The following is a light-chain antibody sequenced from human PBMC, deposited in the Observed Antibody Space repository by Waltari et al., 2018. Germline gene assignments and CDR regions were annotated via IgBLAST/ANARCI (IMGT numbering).Light chain of an antibody. CDR1: SSDFGGYNY. J-gene: IGLJ3*02. CDR3: SSYTSSSTWV. CDR2: DVS. V-gene: IGLV2-14*03. Sequence: QSALTQPASVSGSPGQSLTISCTGTSSDFGGYNYVAWYQQHPGKAPKLLIYDVSNLPSGVSVRFSGSKSGNTSSLNGSGLQAEDEADYYCSSYTSSSTWVFGGGTKLTVL.